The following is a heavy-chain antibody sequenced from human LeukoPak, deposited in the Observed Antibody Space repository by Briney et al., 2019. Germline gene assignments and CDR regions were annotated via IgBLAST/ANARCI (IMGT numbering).Heavy chain of an antibody. CDR3: ARDRGYCSGGSCYGIDP. J-gene: IGHJ5*02. CDR2: IKQDGSEK. D-gene: IGHD2-15*01. V-gene: IGHV3-7*01. Sequence: GGSLRLSCAAPGFTFSSYWMIWLRQAPRKGRDGVANIKQDGSEKYYVDYVKGRFTISRDNAKNSLYLQMNRLRAEDTAVSYCARDRGYCSGGSCYGIDPWGQGPLVTVSS. CDR1: GFTFSSYW.